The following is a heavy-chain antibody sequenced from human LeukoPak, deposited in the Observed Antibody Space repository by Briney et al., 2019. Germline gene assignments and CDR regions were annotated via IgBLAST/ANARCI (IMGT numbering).Heavy chain of an antibody. D-gene: IGHD4-17*01. CDR2: ISSSGSNI. J-gene: IGHJ4*02. Sequence: PGRSLRLSCAASGFSFRSYGMHWVRQAPGKGLEWVSSISSSGSNIYYADSVKGRFTISRDNAKNSLYLQMNSLRAEDMAVYYCATNSTVTRVGFDYWGQGTLVTVSS. CDR1: GFSFRSYG. V-gene: IGHV3-21*01. CDR3: ATNSTVTRVGFDY.